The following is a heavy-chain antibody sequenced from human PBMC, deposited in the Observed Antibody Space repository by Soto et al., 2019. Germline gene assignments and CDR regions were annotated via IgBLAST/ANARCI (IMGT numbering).Heavy chain of an antibody. Sequence: VKVSCKASGYTFTSYGISWVRQAPGQGLEWMGWISAYNGNTNYAQKLQGRVTMTTDTSTSTAYMELRSLRSDDTAVYYCARDTDIVVVPAAIDYWGQGTPVTVSS. CDR1: GYTFTSYG. V-gene: IGHV1-18*01. D-gene: IGHD2-2*01. CDR3: ARDTDIVVVPAAIDY. CDR2: ISAYNGNT. J-gene: IGHJ4*02.